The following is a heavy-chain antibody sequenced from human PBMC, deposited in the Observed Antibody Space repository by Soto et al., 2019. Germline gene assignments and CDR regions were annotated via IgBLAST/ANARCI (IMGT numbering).Heavy chain of an antibody. CDR1: GYTFTSYD. CDR2: MNPNSGNT. D-gene: IGHD6-13*01. Sequence: ASVKVSCKASGYTFTSYDINWVRQATGQGLEWMGWMNPNSGNTGYAQKFQGRVTMTRNTSISTAYMELSSLRSEDTAVYYCARDSSSWYRSNYWGQGTLVTVS. V-gene: IGHV1-8*01. J-gene: IGHJ4*02. CDR3: ARDSSSWYRSNY.